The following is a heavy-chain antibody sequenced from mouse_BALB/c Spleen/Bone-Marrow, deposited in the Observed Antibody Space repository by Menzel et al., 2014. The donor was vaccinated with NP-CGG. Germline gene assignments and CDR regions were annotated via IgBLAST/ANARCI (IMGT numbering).Heavy chain of an antibody. CDR3: VRSDY. V-gene: IGHV1-7*01. CDR1: GHTFTTHW. CDR2: INPSTGYT. J-gene: IGHJ2*01. Sequence: QVQLKQSGTELAKPGASVKMSCKASGHTFTTHWMHWVKQRPGQGLEWIGYINPSTGYTDYNQKFKDKATLTADKSSSTAYMQLISLTSEDSAVYYCVRSDYWGQGTTLTVSS.